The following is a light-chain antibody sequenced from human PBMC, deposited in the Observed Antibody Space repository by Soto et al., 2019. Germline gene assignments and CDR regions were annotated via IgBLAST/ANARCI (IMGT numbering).Light chain of an antibody. J-gene: IGKJ1*01. CDR1: QSVSSSD. CDR3: QRHGAT. CDR2: GAS. Sequence: EIVVTQSPGTLSLSPGERATLSCRASQSVSSSDLAWYQQKPGQSPRLLIYGASSRATGIPDRFSGSGSGTDFTLTISGVEPEDSAAYYCQRHGATFGQGTKVEI. V-gene: IGKV3-20*01.